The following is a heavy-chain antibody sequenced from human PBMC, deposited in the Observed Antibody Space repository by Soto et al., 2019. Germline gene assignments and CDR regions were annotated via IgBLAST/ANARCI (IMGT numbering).Heavy chain of an antibody. V-gene: IGHV3-23*01. Sequence: EVQLLESGGGLVQPGGSLRLSCAASGFTFSSYAMSWVRQAPGKGLEWVSAISGSGGSTYYADSVKGRFTISRDNSKNTLYLQMNRLRAEDTAVYYCAKDLVYGSGSYYKASYWGQGTLVTVSS. CDR3: AKDLVYGSGSYYKASY. D-gene: IGHD3-10*01. J-gene: IGHJ4*02. CDR2: ISGSGGST. CDR1: GFTFSSYA.